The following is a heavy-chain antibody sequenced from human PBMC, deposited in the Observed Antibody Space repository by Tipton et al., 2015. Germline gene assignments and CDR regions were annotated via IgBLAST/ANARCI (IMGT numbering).Heavy chain of an antibody. CDR1: GGSISRYY. D-gene: IGHD1-26*01. V-gene: IGHV4-59*01. Sequence: TLFLTCTVSGGSISRYYWSWIRQPPGKGLEWIGYIYYSGNTTYNPSLKSRVIISVDTSKNQFSLNLSSVTAADTAVYYCARAPPVGATRGGWFDPWGQGTLVTVSS. CDR2: IYYSGNT. CDR3: ARAPPVGATRGGWFDP. J-gene: IGHJ5*02.